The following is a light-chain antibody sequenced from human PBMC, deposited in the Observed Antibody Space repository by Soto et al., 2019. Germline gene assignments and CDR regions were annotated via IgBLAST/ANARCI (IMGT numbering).Light chain of an antibody. CDR3: LQYYGPPPYT. CDR1: QSVLYSSNNKNY. J-gene: IGKJ2*01. CDR2: WAS. Sequence: DIVMTQSPDSLAVSLGERATINCKSSQSVLYSSNNKNYLAWYQQKPGQPPKLLIYWASTRESGVPDRFSGSGSGTDFTLTISSLQAEDVAVYYCLQYYGPPPYTVGQGTKLEIK. V-gene: IGKV4-1*01.